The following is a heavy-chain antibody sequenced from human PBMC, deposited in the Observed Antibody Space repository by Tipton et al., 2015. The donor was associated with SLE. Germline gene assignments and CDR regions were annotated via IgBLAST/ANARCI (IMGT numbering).Heavy chain of an antibody. Sequence: TLSLTCAVYGGSFSGYYWSWIRQPPGKGLEWIGEINHSGGTNYNPSLKSRVTISVDTSKNQFSLKLSSVTAADTAVYYCARGLGAYSSGWRYYYYYMDVWGKGTTVPVSS. D-gene: IGHD6-19*01. CDR1: GGSFSGYY. J-gene: IGHJ6*03. CDR2: INHSGGT. CDR3: ARGLGAYSSGWRYYYYYMDV. V-gene: IGHV4-34*01.